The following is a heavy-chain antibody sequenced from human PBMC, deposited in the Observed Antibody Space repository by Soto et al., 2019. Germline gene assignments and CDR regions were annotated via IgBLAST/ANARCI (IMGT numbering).Heavy chain of an antibody. D-gene: IGHD3-10*01. J-gene: IGHJ3*02. CDR3: AIRYGSSFDI. CDR2: IYYSGST. CDR1: GGSISSYY. V-gene: IGHV4-59*08. Sequence: QVQLQESGPGLVKPSETLSLTCTVSGGSISSYYWSWIRQPPGKGLEWIGYIYYSGSTNYNPSLKSRVTISVDTSKNQFSLKLSSVTAADTAVYYCAIRYGSSFDICGQGTMVTVSS.